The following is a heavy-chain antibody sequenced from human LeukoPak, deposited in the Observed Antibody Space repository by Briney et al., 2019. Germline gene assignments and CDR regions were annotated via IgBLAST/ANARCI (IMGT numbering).Heavy chain of an antibody. J-gene: IGHJ6*02. Sequence: GRSLRLSCAASGFTFSSYGMHWVRQAPGKGLEWVAVISYDGSNKYYADSVKGRFTISRDNSRNTLYLQMNSLRAEDTAVYYCASFGLSYSSSWYDYYYGMDVWGQGTTVTVSS. CDR2: ISYDGSNK. V-gene: IGHV3-30*03. CDR1: GFTFSSYG. D-gene: IGHD6-13*01. CDR3: ASFGLSYSSSWYDYYYGMDV.